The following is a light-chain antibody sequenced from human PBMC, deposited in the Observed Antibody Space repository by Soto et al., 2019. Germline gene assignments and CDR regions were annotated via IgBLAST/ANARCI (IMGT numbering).Light chain of an antibody. CDR1: SSDIGDYNF. V-gene: IGLV2-8*01. Sequence: QSVLTQPPSASGSPGQSVTLSCTGSSSDIGDYNFVSWYQQHPGKAPKLLIYEVKKRPSGVPDRSSGSRSGNTASLTVSGLQAEDEADYYCSSYAGNNYFVFGSGTKVTVL. J-gene: IGLJ1*01. CDR3: SSYAGNNYFV. CDR2: EVK.